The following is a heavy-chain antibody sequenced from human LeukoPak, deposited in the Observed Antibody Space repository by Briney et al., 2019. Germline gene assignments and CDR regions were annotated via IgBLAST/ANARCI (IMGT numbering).Heavy chain of an antibody. V-gene: IGHV6-1*01. J-gene: IGHJ4*02. CDR3: ARGAVRGGTNFDY. CDR2: IYYRSKWYN. Sequence: SQTLSLTCAISRDSVSSNSAAWNWIRQSPSRGLEWLGRIYYRSKWYNDYAISVKSRITINPDTSKNQLSLQLTSVTPEDTAVYYCARGAVRGGTNFDYWGQGTLVTVSS. CDR1: RDSVSSNSAA. D-gene: IGHD3-10*01.